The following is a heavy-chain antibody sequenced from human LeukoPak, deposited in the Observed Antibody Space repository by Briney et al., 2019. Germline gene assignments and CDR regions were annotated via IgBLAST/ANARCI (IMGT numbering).Heavy chain of an antibody. V-gene: IGHV1-69*04. CDR3: ARENWGAKATDPTNFYYFGLDV. CDR1: GGTFTNSA. J-gene: IGHJ6*02. CDR2: IIPMLGTT. Sequence: GASVKVSCKAFGGTFTNSAISWVRQAPGQGLEWMGRIIPMLGTTYYAKKFLGRVTITADKSTSTAHMEVSSLRSEDTAEYYCARENWGAKATDPTNFYYFGLDVWGQGTTVTVSS. D-gene: IGHD3-16*01.